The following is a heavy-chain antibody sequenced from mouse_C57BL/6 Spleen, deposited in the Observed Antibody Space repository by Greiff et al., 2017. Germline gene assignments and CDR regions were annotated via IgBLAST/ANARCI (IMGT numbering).Heavy chain of an antibody. CDR3: ARPPITTVVEKAFYAMDD. J-gene: IGHJ4*01. D-gene: IGHD1-1*01. CDR2: ILPGSGST. V-gene: IGHV1-9*01. CDR1: GYTFTGYW. Sequence: VQLQQSGAELMKPGASVKLSCKATGYTFTGYWIEWVKQRPGHGLEWIGEILPGSGSTNYNEKFKGKATFTADTSSNTAYMHLSSLTTEDSAIYYCARPPITTVVEKAFYAMDDWGQGTSVTVSS.